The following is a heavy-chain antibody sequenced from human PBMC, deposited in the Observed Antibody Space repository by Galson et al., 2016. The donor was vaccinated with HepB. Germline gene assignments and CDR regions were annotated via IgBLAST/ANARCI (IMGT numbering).Heavy chain of an antibody. CDR1: GYTFTDLS. CDR2: FDPEDDER. D-gene: IGHD4-17*01. CDR3: ATHYHYGDFSIRSA. Sequence: SVKVSCKVSGYTFTDLSIHWVRQTPGQGLEWMGGFDPEDDERVYAQKFQGRVTMTEDTSTDTAYMELSSLRYEDTALYFCATHYHYGDFSIRSAWGQGAPVTVSS. V-gene: IGHV1-24*01. J-gene: IGHJ5*02.